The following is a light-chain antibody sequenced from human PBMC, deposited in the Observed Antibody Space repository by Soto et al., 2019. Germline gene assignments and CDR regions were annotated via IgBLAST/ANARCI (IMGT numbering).Light chain of an antibody. Sequence: DIQMTQSPSSLFASVGDRVTITCQATQDINIYLNWYQQKPGKAPNLLIYDASNLEIGVPSRFSGSGSGTHFTFTISSLQPEDFATYYCQQSYSTPWTFGQGTKVDI. CDR1: QDINIY. V-gene: IGKV1-39*01. J-gene: IGKJ1*01. CDR2: DAS. CDR3: QQSYSTPWT.